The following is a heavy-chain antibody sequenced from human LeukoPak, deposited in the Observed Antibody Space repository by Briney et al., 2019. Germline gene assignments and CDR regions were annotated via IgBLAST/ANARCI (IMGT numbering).Heavy chain of an antibody. D-gene: IGHD3-22*01. CDR1: GYTFTSYD. CDR2: MNPNSGNT. V-gene: IGHV1-8*01. CDR3: ARAPPMIQAYYYYYMDV. Sequence: ASVKVSCKASGYTFTSYDINWVRQATGQGLEWMGWMNPNSGNTGYAQKFQGRVTMTRNTSISTAYMELSSLRSEDTAVYYCARAPPMIQAYYYYYMDVWGKGTTVTVSS. J-gene: IGHJ6*03.